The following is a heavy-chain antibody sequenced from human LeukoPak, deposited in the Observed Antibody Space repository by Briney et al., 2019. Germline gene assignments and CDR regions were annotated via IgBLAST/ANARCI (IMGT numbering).Heavy chain of an antibody. CDR3: ARDYSTVTTFFDY. CDR2: ISSSSSTI. D-gene: IGHD4-17*01. Sequence: GGSLRLSCAASGFTFSSYEMNWVRQAPGKGLEWVSYISSSSSTIYYADSVKGRFTISRDNAKNSLYLQMNSLRAEDTAVYYCARDYSTVTTFFDYWGQGTLVTVSS. V-gene: IGHV3-48*01. J-gene: IGHJ4*02. CDR1: GFTFSSYE.